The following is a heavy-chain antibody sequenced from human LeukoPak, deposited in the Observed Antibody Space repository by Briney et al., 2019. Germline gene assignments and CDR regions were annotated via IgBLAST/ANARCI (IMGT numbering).Heavy chain of an antibody. CDR2: MNPNSGNT. V-gene: IGHV1-8*01. CDR3: ARVDRYYDYVWGSYRYRYYFDY. J-gene: IGHJ4*02. CDR1: GYTFTSYD. Sequence: ASVKVSCKASGYTFTSYDINWVRQATGQGLEWMGWMNPNSGNTGYAQKSQGRVTMTRNTSISTAYMELSSLRSEDTAVYYCARVDRYYDYVWGSYRYRYYFDYWGQGTLVTVSS. D-gene: IGHD3-16*02.